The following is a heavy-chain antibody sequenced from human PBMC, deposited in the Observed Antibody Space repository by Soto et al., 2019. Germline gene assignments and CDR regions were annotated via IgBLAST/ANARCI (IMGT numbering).Heavy chain of an antibody. D-gene: IGHD1-1*01. J-gene: IGHJ4*02. CDR3: AREGRTITSSGLDS. V-gene: IGHV4-38-2*02. Sequence: SETLSLTCSVSGYSLSSGYYWVWIRQSPGKGLEWIGSIFRDGSTYYNPSLRGRLIISVDTSKNQFSLRLSSVTAADTAFYYCAREGRTITSSGLDSWGQGTLVTVSS. CDR2: IFRDGST. CDR1: GYSLSSGYY.